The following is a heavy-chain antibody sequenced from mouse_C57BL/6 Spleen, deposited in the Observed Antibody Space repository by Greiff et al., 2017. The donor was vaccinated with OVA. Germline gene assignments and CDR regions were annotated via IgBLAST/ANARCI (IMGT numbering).Heavy chain of an antibody. V-gene: IGHV1-52*01. CDR2: IDPSDSET. D-gene: IGHD2-4*01. Sequence: QVQLQQPGAELVRPGSSVKLSCKASGYTFTSYWMHWVKQRPIQGLEWIGNIDPSDSETHYNQKFKDKATLTVDKSSSTAYMQLSSLTSEDSAVYYCARKEANYDCDGDAMDYWGQGTSVTVSS. CDR1: GYTFTSYW. CDR3: ARKEANYDCDGDAMDY. J-gene: IGHJ4*01.